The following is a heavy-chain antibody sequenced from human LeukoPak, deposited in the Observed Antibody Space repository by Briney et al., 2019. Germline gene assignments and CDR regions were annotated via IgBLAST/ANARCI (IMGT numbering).Heavy chain of an antibody. D-gene: IGHD5-18*01. CDR1: GFTFSSYA. J-gene: IGHJ4*02. CDR2: ISGSGGST. Sequence: LPGGSLRLSCAASGFTFSSYAMSWVRQAPGKGLEWVSAISGSGGSTYYADSVKGRFTISRDNSKNTLYLQMNSLRAEDTAVYYCARTGQRGYSYGYFDYWGQGTLVTVSS. CDR3: ARTGQRGYSYGYFDY. V-gene: IGHV3-23*01.